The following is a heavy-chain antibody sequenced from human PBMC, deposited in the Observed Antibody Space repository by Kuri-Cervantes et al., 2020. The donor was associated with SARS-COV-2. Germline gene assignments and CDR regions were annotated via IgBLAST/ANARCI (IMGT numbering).Heavy chain of an antibody. J-gene: IGHJ6*03. CDR1: GDSVNSINYY. D-gene: IGHD3-22*01. V-gene: IGHV4-61*01. CDR2: IYYNGDT. Sequence: GSLRLSCTVTGDSVNSINYYWTWIRQPPGKGLEWIGYIYYNGDTNYNPSLKSRVTISIDTSRNQLSLKLTSVTAADTAVYYCARSGYYSRGVTYYCMDVWDKGTTVTVSS. CDR3: ARSGYYSRGVTYYCMDV.